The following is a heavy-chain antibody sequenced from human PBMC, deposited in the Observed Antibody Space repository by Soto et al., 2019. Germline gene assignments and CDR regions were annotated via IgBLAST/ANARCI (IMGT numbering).Heavy chain of an antibody. Sequence: QVQLVQSGAEVKKPGASVKVSCKASGYTFTSYAMHWVRQAPGQRLEWMGWINAGNGNTKYSQKFQGRVTITRDTXAXXAYMELSSLRSEDTAVYYCARNYYGSGSYFTHFDYWGQGTLVTVSS. CDR2: INAGNGNT. V-gene: IGHV1-3*01. CDR1: GYTFTSYA. J-gene: IGHJ4*02. CDR3: ARNYYGSGSYFTHFDY. D-gene: IGHD3-10*01.